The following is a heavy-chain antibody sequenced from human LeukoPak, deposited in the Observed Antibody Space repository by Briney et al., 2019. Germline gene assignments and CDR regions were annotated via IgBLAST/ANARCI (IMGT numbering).Heavy chain of an antibody. V-gene: IGHV5-51*07. CDR2: IYPGDSDT. CDR3: ASRKKGMATAGFDY. CDR1: GYSFTSYW. Sequence: GESLKISCKGSGYSFTSYWIGWVHQMPGKGLEWMWIIYPGDSDTRYSPSFQGQVTISAEKSISTAYLQWSSLKASDTALYYCASRKKGMATAGFDYWGQGTLVTVSS. J-gene: IGHJ4*02. D-gene: IGHD5-24*01.